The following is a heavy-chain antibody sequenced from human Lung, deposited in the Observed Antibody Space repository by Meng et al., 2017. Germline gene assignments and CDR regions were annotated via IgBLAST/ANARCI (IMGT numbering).Heavy chain of an antibody. CDR2: ISTYDNKT. CDR3: AREMRPHAILRGVIPCDF. Sequence: ASVKVSCKASGYTFTSYSLIWVRQAPGRGLEWMGWISTYDNKTNYAQNVEARVTMTTDTSSNTAYMELSSLRSDDTDVYYCAREMRPHAILRGVIPCDFWGQGTLVTVSS. D-gene: IGHD3-10*01. V-gene: IGHV1-18*01. J-gene: IGHJ4*02. CDR1: GYTFTSYS.